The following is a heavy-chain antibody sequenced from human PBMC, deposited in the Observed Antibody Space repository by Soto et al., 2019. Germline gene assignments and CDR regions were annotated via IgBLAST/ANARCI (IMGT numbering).Heavy chain of an antibody. CDR3: QGGGIYYYYGMDV. D-gene: IGHD3-16*01. V-gene: IGHV4-39*01. CDR1: GGSISSSSYY. J-gene: IGHJ6*02. CDR2: IYYSGST. Sequence: PSETLSLTCTVSGGSISSSSYYWGWIRQPPGKGLEWIGSIYYSGSTYYNPSLKSRVTISVDTSKNQFSPKLSSVTAADTAVYYCQGGGIYYYYGMDVWGQGTTVTVSS.